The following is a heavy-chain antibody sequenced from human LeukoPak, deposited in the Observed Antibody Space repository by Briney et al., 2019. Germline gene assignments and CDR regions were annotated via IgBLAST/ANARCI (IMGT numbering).Heavy chain of an antibody. CDR3: ARGGSTYQSFDS. V-gene: IGHV4-4*07. Sequence: SETLSLTCTVSGVSISSYYWSWIRQPPAKGLERIGLSYTSGSTNYNPSLNSRVTVSLETSTSQFSLTLSSVTAAATAAAYCARGGSTYQSFDSWGQGTLVTVSS. CDR1: GVSISSYY. CDR2: SYTSGST. J-gene: IGHJ4*02. D-gene: IGHD6-13*01.